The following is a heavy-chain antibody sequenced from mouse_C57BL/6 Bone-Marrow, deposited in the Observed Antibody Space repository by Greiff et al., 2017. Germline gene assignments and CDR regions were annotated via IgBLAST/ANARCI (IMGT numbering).Heavy chain of an antibody. CDR1: GFNITDDY. J-gene: IGHJ3*01. CDR3: TTAITTGVDSWFAY. D-gene: IGHD1-1*01. Sequence: EVKLVESGAELVRPGASVKLSCTASGFNITDDYMHWVKQRPEQGLEWIGWIDPENGDTEYASMFPGKATITADTSSNTAYLQLSSLTSEDTAVYYCTTAITTGVDSWFAYWGQGTLVTVSA. CDR2: IDPENGDT. V-gene: IGHV14-4*01.